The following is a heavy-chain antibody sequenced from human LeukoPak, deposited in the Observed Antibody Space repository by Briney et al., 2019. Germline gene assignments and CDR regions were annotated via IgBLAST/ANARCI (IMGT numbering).Heavy chain of an antibody. CDR2: IYYSGST. Sequence: SETLSLTCTVSGGSISSSSYYWGWIRQPPGKGLEWIGSIYYSGSTYYNPSLKSRVTISVDTSKNQFSLKLSSVTAADTAVYYCARPQYYYGSGSYSFFDPWGQGTLVTVSS. D-gene: IGHD3-10*01. CDR1: GGSISSSSYY. J-gene: IGHJ5*02. CDR3: ARPQYYYGSGSYSFFDP. V-gene: IGHV4-39*01.